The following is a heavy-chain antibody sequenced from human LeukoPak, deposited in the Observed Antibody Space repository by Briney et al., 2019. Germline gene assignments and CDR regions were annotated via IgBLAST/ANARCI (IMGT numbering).Heavy chain of an antibody. CDR1: GLTFDDYV. V-gene: IGHV3-43*02. Sequence: GRSLRLSCAASGLTFDDYVIDCVRQAPGKGLEWVSFISGDGGATYYADSAEGRFTISRDNGRKSLYLQMDSLRTEDTALYYCAKGGYTYGGRLFDYWGQGTLVTVSS. CDR2: ISGDGGAT. J-gene: IGHJ4*02. CDR3: AKGGYTYGGRLFDY. D-gene: IGHD5-18*01.